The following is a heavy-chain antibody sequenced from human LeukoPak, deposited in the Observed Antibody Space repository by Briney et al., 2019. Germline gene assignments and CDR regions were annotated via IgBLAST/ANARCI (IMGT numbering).Heavy chain of an antibody. V-gene: IGHV3-33*01. J-gene: IGHJ5*02. CDR1: GFAFSSYG. CDR3: ARDGPPGYSYGNNWFDP. Sequence: GGSLRLSCAASGFAFSSYGMHWVRQAPGKGLEWVAVIWYDGSNKYYADSVKGRFTISRDNSKNTLYLQMNSLRAEDTAVYYCARDGPPGYSYGNNWFDPWGQGTLVTVSS. D-gene: IGHD5-18*01. CDR2: IWYDGSNK.